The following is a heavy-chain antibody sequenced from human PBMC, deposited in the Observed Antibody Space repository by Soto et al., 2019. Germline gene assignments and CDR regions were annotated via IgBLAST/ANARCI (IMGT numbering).Heavy chain of an antibody. D-gene: IGHD3-3*01. CDR2: IYYIGST. Sequence: SETLSLTCTVSGGSISSYYWSWIRQPPGKGLEWIGYIYYIGSTNYNPSLKSRVTISVDTSKYQFSLKLSSVTAADTAVYYCARDRSGDDFWSGYTNWFDPWGQGTLVTVSS. CDR3: ARDRSGDDFWSGYTNWFDP. J-gene: IGHJ5*02. CDR1: GGSISSYY. V-gene: IGHV4-59*01.